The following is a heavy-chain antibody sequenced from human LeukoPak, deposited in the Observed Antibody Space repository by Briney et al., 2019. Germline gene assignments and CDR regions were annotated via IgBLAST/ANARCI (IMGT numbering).Heavy chain of an antibody. CDR1: GGSISSYY. CDR3: ARATVPYYFDY. J-gene: IGHJ4*02. D-gene: IGHD4-17*01. CDR2: IYYSGST. Sequence: SETLSLTCPVSGGSISSYYWSWIRQPPGKGLEWIGYIYYSGSTNYNPSLKSRVTISVDTSKNQFSLKLSSVTAADTAVYYCARATVPYYFDYWGQGTLVTVSS. V-gene: IGHV4-59*01.